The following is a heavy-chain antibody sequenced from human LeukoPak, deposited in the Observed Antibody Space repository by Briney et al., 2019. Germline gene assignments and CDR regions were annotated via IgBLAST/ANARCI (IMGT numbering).Heavy chain of an antibody. CDR2: IYYSGST. J-gene: IGHJ6*03. V-gene: IGHV4-59*01. CDR1: GGSISSYY. Sequence: SETLSLTCTVSGGSISSYYWSWIRQPPGKGLEWIGYIYYSGSTSYNPSLKSRVTISVDTSKNQFSLKLSSVTAADTAVYYCARGPPMTTVTTYYYYYMDVWGKGTTVTVSS. D-gene: IGHD4-11*01. CDR3: ARGPPMTTVTTYYYYYMDV.